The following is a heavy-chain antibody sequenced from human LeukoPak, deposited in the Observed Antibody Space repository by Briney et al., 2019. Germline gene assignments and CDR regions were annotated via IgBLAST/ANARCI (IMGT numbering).Heavy chain of an antibody. Sequence: GGSLRLSCAASGFTFRGYEMNWVRQAPGKGLEWISYICGRGKTIYYADSVKGRFTISRDDAKNFLYLQMDSLRAEDTAVYYCARAAGGDELDPWGQGTLVTVSS. CDR2: ICGRGKTI. CDR1: GFTFRGYE. J-gene: IGHJ5*02. V-gene: IGHV3-48*03. D-gene: IGHD2-21*02. CDR3: ARAAGGDELDP.